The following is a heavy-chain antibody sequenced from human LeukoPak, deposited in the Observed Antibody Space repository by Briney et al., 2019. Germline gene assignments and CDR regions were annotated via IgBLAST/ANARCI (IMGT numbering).Heavy chain of an antibody. J-gene: IGHJ4*02. D-gene: IGHD2-2*01. V-gene: IGHV3-74*01. CDR1: GFTLSSYW. CDR3: ARGLTLLGYCSSTSCLMNY. CDR2: IDSDGSTT. Sequence: PGGSLRLSCAVSGFTLSSYWMHWVRQAPGKGLVRVSRIDSDGSTTDYADSVKGRFTISRDNANNTLYLQMNSLRAEDAGVYYCARGLTLLGYCSSTSCLMNYWGQGTLVTVSS.